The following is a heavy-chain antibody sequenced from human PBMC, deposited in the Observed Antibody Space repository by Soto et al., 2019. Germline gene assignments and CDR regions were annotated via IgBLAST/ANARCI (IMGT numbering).Heavy chain of an antibody. V-gene: IGHV4-30-2*01. CDR1: GGSISSGGYS. J-gene: IGHJ5*02. CDR2: IYHSGST. D-gene: IGHD6-6*01. Sequence: SETLSLTCAVSGGSISSGGYSWSWIRQPPGKGLEWIGYIYHSGSTYYNPSLKSRVTISVDRSKNQFSLKLSSVTAADTAVYYCARGVPGGLAARRPWFDPWGQGTLVTVSS. CDR3: ARGVPGGLAARRPWFDP.